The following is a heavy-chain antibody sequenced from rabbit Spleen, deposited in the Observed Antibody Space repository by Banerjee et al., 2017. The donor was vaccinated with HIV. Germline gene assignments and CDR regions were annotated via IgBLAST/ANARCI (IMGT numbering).Heavy chain of an antibody. CDR1: GIDFSSGYD. J-gene: IGHJ4*01. Sequence: QQLVESGGGLVKPGASLTLTCKASGIDFSSGYDMCWVRQAPGKGLEWIACIYTGSSVTTYYASWAKGRFTISKTSSTTVTLQMTSLTAADTATYFCARDIYSGYGAANLWGPGTLVTVS. CDR2: IYTGSSVTT. V-gene: IGHV1S40*01. D-gene: IGHD7-1*01. CDR3: ARDIYSGYGAANL.